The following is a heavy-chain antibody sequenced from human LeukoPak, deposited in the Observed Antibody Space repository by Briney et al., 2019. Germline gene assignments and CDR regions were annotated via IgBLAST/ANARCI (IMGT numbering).Heavy chain of an antibody. CDR3: ARPGITAFDI. D-gene: IGHD3-10*01. CDR1: GLTFSSHW. V-gene: IGHV3-74*01. CDR2: ITNDGSST. J-gene: IGHJ3*02. Sequence: PGGSLRLSCAASGLTFSSHWMHWVRQAPGKGLVWVSRITNDGSSTTYADSVKGRFTISRDNAKNSVSLYMNSLRAEDSAVYYCARPGITAFDIWGQGTMVTVSS.